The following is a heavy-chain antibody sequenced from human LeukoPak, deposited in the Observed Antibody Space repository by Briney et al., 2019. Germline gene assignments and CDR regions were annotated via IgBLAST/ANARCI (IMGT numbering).Heavy chain of an antibody. J-gene: IGHJ4*02. CDR1: GFTFDDYT. V-gene: IGHV3-43*01. D-gene: IGHD6-19*01. CDR3: AKGRSGWYVLDY. Sequence: PGGSLRLSCAASGFTFDDYTMHWVRQAPGKGLEWVSLISWDGVSTHYAGSVKGRFTISRDNNKNSLYLQMNGLRTEDTALYYCAKGRSGWYVLDYWGQGNLVTVSS. CDR2: ISWDGVST.